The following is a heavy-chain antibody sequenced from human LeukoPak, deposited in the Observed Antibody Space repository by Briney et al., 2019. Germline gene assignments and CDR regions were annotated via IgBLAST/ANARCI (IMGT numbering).Heavy chain of an antibody. J-gene: IGHJ4*02. CDR1: GFTFSSYG. Sequence: GGSLSLSCTASGFTFSSYGMHWVRQAPGKGLEWVAIIQYDGSNKHYVDSVQGRFTISRDNSKNTLYLQMNSLRAEDTAVYYCAKERYSSSSLFAITPFDYWGQGTLVTVSS. CDR3: AKERYSSSSLFAITPFDY. CDR2: IQYDGSNK. V-gene: IGHV3-30*02. D-gene: IGHD6-13*01.